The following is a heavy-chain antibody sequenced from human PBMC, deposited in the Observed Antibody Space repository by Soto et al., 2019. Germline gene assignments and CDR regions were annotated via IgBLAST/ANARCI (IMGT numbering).Heavy chain of an antibody. V-gene: IGHV4-4*02. Sequence: SETLSLTCAVSGGSISSSNWWSWVRQPPGKGLEWIGEIYHSGSTNYNPSLKSRVTISVDKSKNQFSLKLSSVTAADTAVYYCARKNSRSSYYFDYWCQGTLDTVSA. CDR2: IYHSGST. D-gene: IGHD6-6*01. CDR1: GGSISSSNW. J-gene: IGHJ4*02. CDR3: ARKNSRSSYYFDY.